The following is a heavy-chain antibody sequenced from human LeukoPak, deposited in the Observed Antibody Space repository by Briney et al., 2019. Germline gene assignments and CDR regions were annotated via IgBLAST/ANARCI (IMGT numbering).Heavy chain of an antibody. Sequence: SETLSLTCTVSGGSISSYYWSWIRQPPGKGLKWIGYIYYSGSTNYNPSLKSRVTISVDTSKNQFSLKLSSVTVADTAVYYCARVTYYYDSSGYSYGDYFDYWGQGTLVTVSS. CDR2: IYYSGST. D-gene: IGHD3-22*01. CDR1: GGSISSYY. CDR3: ARVTYYYDSSGYSYGDYFDY. J-gene: IGHJ4*02. V-gene: IGHV4-59*01.